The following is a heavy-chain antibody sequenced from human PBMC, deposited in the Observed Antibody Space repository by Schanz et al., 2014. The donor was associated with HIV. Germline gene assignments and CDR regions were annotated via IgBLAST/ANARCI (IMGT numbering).Heavy chain of an antibody. D-gene: IGHD6-13*01. J-gene: IGHJ6*02. CDR3: ARVGRAAAGFIYYYGMDV. V-gene: IGHV4-59*01. Sequence: QVQLQESGPGLVKPSETLSLTCNVSGASISGYYCTWIRQPPGKGLEWIGYMYYGSGTNYNPTLKNRVTISVDTSKNQFSLKLSSVTAADTAVYYCARVGRAAAGFIYYYGMDVWGQGTTVTVSS. CDR2: MYYGSGT. CDR1: GASISGYY.